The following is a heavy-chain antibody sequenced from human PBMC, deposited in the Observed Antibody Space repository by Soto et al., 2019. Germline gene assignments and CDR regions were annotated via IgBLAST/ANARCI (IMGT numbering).Heavy chain of an antibody. J-gene: IGHJ4*02. CDR2: LHSNGST. V-gene: IGHV4-39*01. CDR3: ARRGYADYSLSD. CDR1: GDSITSNFYY. D-gene: IGHD4-4*01. Sequence: SETLSLTCSVSGDSITSNFYYWAWVRQPPGKGLEWLGTLHSNGSTHYSPSLKPRVSISADTSKNQFSLRLTLVTAADTAFYYCARRGYADYSLSDWGQGTLVTVSS.